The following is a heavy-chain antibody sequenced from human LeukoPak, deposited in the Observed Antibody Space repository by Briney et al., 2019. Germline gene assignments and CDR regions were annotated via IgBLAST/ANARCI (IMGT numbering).Heavy chain of an antibody. CDR1: GYIFTDYY. D-gene: IGHD6-13*01. CDR2: INPNSGGT. CDR3: AREGGSSWDNWFDP. Sequence: ASVKVSCKASGYIFTDYYMHWVRQAPGQELGWMGRINPNSGGTNYAQKFQGRVTMTRDTSISTAYTELSSLRSEDTATYYCAREGGSSWDNWFDPWGQGTLVTVSS. J-gene: IGHJ5*02. V-gene: IGHV1/OR15-1*02.